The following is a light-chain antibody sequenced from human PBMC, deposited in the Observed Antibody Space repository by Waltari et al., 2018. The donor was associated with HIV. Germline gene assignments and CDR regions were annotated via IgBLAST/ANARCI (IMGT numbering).Light chain of an antibody. CDR2: GAS. Sequence: EVVMTQSPATLLESPGKTANLACRASRSAGSSLAWYQQKPGRGPRLLIYGASSRASDVPPPFSGSGAGTDFSLSISSLRSDDVGIYYCQQYSTWPLTFGRGTTVEIK. J-gene: IGKJ1*01. CDR3: QQYSTWPLT. V-gene: IGKV3-15*01. CDR1: RSAGSS.